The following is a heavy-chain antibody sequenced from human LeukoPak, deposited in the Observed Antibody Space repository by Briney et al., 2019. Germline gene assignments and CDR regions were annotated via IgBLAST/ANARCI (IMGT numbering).Heavy chain of an antibody. J-gene: IGHJ6*02. CDR2: ISSSSSTI. Sequence: PGGSLRLSCAASGFTFSSYSMNWVRQAPGKGLEWVSYISSSSSTIYYADSVKGRFTISRDNAKNSLYLQMNSLRAEDTAVYYCARDGAQRGYSGYALPGRGGGLPFYGMDVWGQGTTVTVSS. V-gene: IGHV3-48*01. CDR1: GFTFSSYS. D-gene: IGHD5-12*01. CDR3: ARDGAQRGYSGYALPGRGGGLPFYGMDV.